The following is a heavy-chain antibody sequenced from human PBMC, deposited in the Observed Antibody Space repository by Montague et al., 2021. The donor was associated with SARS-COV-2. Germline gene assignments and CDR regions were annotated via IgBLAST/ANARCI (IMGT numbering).Heavy chain of an antibody. CDR1: GGSISSSSYY. CDR3: AKVGRQQLVRLSGMDV. J-gene: IGHJ6*02. D-gene: IGHD6-13*01. V-gene: IGHV4-39*07. Sequence: SDTLSLTCTVSGGSISSSSYYWGWIRQPPGKGLEWIGSIYYSGSTCYNPSLKSRVTISVDTSKNQFSLKLSSVTAADTAVYYCAKVGRQQLVRLSGMDVWGQGTTVTVSS. CDR2: IYYSGST.